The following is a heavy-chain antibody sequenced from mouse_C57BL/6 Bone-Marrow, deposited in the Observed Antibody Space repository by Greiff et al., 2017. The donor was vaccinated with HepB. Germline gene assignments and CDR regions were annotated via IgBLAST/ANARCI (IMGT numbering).Heavy chain of an antibody. CDR1: GYTFTSYW. D-gene: IGHD1-1*01. CDR2: IYPGSGSN. J-gene: IGHJ3*01. Sequence: QVQLQQPGAELVKPGASVKMSCKASGYTFTSYWITWVKQRPGQGLVWIGDIYPGSGSNNYNEKFKSKATLTVDTSSSTAYMQLSRLTSEDSAVSYCAIHYYGSSPFAYWGQGTLVTVSA. V-gene: IGHV1-55*01. CDR3: AIHYYGSSPFAY.